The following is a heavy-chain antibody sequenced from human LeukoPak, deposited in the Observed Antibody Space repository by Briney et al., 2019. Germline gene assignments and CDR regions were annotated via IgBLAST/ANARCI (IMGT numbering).Heavy chain of an antibody. D-gene: IGHD5-12*01. Sequence: GASVKVSCKASGYTFTSYGISWVRQAPGQGLEWMGWISAYNGNTNYAQKLQGRVTMTTDTSTSTAYMELRSLRSDDTAVYYCARDYHSGYDLAWLNWFDPWGQGTLVTVSS. CDR1: GYTFTSYG. CDR2: ISAYNGNT. J-gene: IGHJ5*02. V-gene: IGHV1-18*01. CDR3: ARDYHSGYDLAWLNWFDP.